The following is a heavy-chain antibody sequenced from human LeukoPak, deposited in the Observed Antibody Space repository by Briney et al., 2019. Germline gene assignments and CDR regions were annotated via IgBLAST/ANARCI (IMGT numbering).Heavy chain of an antibody. V-gene: IGHV4-61*02. D-gene: IGHD6-6*01. J-gene: IGHJ1*01. Sequence: PSQTLSLTCTVSGGSISSGSYYWSWIRQPAGKGLEWIGRIYTSGSTNYNPSLKSRVTISVDTSKNQFSLKLSSVTAADTAAYYCARERGPYXSXSXEXXWGXXXLV. CDR1: GGSISSGSYY. CDR3: ARERGPYXSXSXEXX. CDR2: IYTSGST.